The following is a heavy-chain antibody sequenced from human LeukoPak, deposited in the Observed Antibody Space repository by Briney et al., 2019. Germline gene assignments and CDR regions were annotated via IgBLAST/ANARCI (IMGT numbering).Heavy chain of an antibody. J-gene: IGHJ4*02. D-gene: IGHD1-26*01. CDR1: GFTFSSYA. V-gene: IGHV3-23*01. CDR3: TREVSGSLYFDY. Sequence: GSLRLSCAASGFTFSSYAMSWVRQAPGKGLEWVSAISGSGGSTYYADSVKGRFTISRDNSKNTLYLQMNSLRAEDTAVYYCTREVSGSLYFDYWGQGTLVTVSS. CDR2: ISGSGGST.